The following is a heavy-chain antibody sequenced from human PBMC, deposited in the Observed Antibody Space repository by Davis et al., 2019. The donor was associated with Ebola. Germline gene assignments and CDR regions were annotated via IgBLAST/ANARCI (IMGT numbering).Heavy chain of an antibody. J-gene: IGHJ4*02. Sequence: PGGSLRLSCAASGFIFTNAWMNWVRQAPGKGLEWVGSIKSKTDAGTPDYAAPVKGRFTISRDDSKNTLFLQMNSLRTEDTAVYYCATATVVPYWGQGTLVTVFS. CDR1: GFIFTNAW. CDR2: IKSKTDAGTP. D-gene: IGHD4-23*01. CDR3: ATATVVPY. V-gene: IGHV3-15*07.